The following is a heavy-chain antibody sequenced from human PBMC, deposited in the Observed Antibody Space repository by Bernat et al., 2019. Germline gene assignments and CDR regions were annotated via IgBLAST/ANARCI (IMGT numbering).Heavy chain of an antibody. Sequence: QVQLVESGGGVVQPGRSLRLSCAASGFTFSSYAMHWVRQAPGKGLEWVAVISYDGSNKYYADSVKGRFTISRDNSKNTLYLQMNSLRAEDTAVYYCARDRPQPGGGDYRDDAFDIWGQGTMVTVSS. CDR3: ARDRPQPGGGDYRDDAFDI. CDR2: ISYDGSNK. CDR1: GFTFSSYA. V-gene: IGHV3-30*01. J-gene: IGHJ3*02. D-gene: IGHD4-17*01.